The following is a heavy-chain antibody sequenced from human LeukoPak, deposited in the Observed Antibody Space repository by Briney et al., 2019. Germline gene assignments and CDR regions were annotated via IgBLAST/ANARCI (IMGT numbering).Heavy chain of an antibody. CDR2: IIPIFGTA. J-gene: IGHJ4*02. CDR1: GGTFSSYA. CDR3: ARDHPRKYRGYSGYDLFDY. V-gene: IGHV1-69*13. D-gene: IGHD5-12*01. Sequence: SVKVSCKASGGTFSSYAISWVRQAPGQGLEWMGGIIPIFGTANYAQKFQGRATITADESTSTAYMELSSLRSEDTAVYYCARDHPRKYRGYSGYDLFDYWGQGTLVTVSS.